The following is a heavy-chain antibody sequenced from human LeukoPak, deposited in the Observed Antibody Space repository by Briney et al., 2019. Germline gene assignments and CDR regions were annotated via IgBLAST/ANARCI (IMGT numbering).Heavy chain of an antibody. CDR1: GFTFSSYA. CDR2: ISGSGGST. D-gene: IGHD1-7*01. J-gene: IGHJ5*02. V-gene: IGHV3-23*01. CDR3: AKNVEVPSWFDP. Sequence: GGSLRLSCAASGFTFSSYAMSWVRQAPGKGLEWVSAISGSGGSTYYADSVKGRFTISRDNSKNTLYLQMNNLRAEDTAVYYCAKNVEVPSWFDPWGQGTLVTVSS.